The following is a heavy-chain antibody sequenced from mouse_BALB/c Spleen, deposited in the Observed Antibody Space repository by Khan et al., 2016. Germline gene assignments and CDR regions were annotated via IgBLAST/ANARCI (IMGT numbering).Heavy chain of an antibody. CDR3: ARGITTAPYAMDY. V-gene: IGHV3-8*02. CDR1: GDSITSGY. CDR2: ISYSGST. D-gene: IGHD1-2*01. J-gene: IGHJ4*01. Sequence: EVQLQESGPSLVKPSQTLSLTCSVTGDSITSGYWNWIRKFPGNKLEYMGYISYSGSTYYNPSLKSRISITRDTSKNQYYLQLNSVTTEDTAPYYWARGITTAPYAMDYWGQGTSVTVSS.